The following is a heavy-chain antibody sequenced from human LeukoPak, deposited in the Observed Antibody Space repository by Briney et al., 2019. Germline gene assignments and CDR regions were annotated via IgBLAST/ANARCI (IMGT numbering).Heavy chain of an antibody. V-gene: IGHV1-18*01. D-gene: IGHD5-24*01. CDR1: GGTFSSYA. J-gene: IGHJ6*02. Sequence: ASVKVSCKASGGTFSSYAISWVRQAPGQGLEWMGWISAYNGNTNYAQKLQGRVTMTTDTSTSTAYMELRSLRSDDTAVYYCAREMATKLCYYYGMDVWGQGTTVTVSS. CDR2: ISAYNGNT. CDR3: AREMATKLCYYYGMDV.